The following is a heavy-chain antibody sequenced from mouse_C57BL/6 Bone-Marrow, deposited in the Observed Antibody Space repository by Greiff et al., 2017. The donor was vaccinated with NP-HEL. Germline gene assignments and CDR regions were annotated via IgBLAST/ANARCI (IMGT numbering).Heavy chain of an antibody. CDR3: TTWGKGY. Sequence: EVKLMESGAELVRPGASVKLSCTASGFNIKDDYMHWVKQRPEQGLEWIGWIDPENGDTEYASKFQGKATITADTSSNTAYLQLSSLTSEDTAVYYCTTWGKGYWGQGTTLTVSS. J-gene: IGHJ2*01. D-gene: IGHD2-1*01. V-gene: IGHV14-4*01. CDR1: GFNIKDDY. CDR2: IDPENGDT.